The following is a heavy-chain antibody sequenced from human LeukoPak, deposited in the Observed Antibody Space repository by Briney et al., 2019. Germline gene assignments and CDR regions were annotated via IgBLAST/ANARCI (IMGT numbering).Heavy chain of an antibody. J-gene: IGHJ5*02. CDR3: ARDVGQGWFDP. CDR2: INPNSGGT. CDR1: GSTVTGYY. V-gene: IGHV1-2*06. D-gene: IGHD2-15*01. Sequence: ASVKVSCKASGSTVTGYYMHWVRQAPGQGLEWMGRINPNSGGTNYAQKFQGRVTMTRDTSISTAYMELSRLRSDDTAVYYCARDVGQGWFDPWGQGTLVTVSS.